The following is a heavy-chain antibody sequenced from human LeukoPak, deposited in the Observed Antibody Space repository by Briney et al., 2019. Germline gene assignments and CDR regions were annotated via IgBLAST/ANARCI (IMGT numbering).Heavy chain of an antibody. Sequence: SETLSLTCTVSGGSISSSSYYWGWIRQPPGKGLEWIGSIYYSGSTYYNPSLKSRVTISVDASKNQFSLKLSSVTAADTAVYYCARDLYGSGSYYKTFTFDPWGQGTLVTVSS. D-gene: IGHD3-10*01. CDR3: ARDLYGSGSYYKTFTFDP. J-gene: IGHJ5*02. CDR2: IYYSGST. V-gene: IGHV4-39*07. CDR1: GGSISSSSYY.